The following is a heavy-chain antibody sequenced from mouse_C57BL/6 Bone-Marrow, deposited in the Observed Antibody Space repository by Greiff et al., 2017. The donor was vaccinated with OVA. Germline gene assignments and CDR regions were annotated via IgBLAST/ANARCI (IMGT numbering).Heavy chain of an antibody. Sequence: EVQGVESGGGLVQPGGSLSLSCAASGFTFTDYYMSWVRQPPGKALEWLGFIRNKANGYTTEYSASVKGRFTISRDNSQSILYLQMNALRAEDSATYYCARSSIDYDYDGFAYWGQGTLVTVSA. CDR2: IRNKANGYTT. V-gene: IGHV7-3*01. CDR3: ARSSIDYDYDGFAY. J-gene: IGHJ3*01. CDR1: GFTFTDYY. D-gene: IGHD2-4*01.